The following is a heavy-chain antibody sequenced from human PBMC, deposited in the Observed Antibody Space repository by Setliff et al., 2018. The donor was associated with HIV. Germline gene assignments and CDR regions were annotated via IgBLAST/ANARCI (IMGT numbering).Heavy chain of an antibody. Sequence: SETLSLTCAVSGYSISSDYYWTWIRQSPGKGLEWIGEINHRGSTNYNPSLKSRVTVSVDTSKNQFSLKLGSVTAADTAVYYCARESPSSSWFYFDFWGQGTQVTVSS. D-gene: IGHD6-13*01. CDR2: INHRGST. V-gene: IGHV4-34*01. J-gene: IGHJ4*02. CDR1: GYSISSDYY. CDR3: ARESPSSSWFYFDF.